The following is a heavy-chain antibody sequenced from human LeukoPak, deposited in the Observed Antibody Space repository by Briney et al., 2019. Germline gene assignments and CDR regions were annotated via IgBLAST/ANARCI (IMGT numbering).Heavy chain of an antibody. J-gene: IGHJ5*02. V-gene: IGHV1-18*01. CDR3: ARALARDVYNINWFDP. Sequence: ASVKVSCKASGYTFNSYAISWVRQAPGQGLEWMGWVSAYNGYTNYAQNLQGRVTMTTDTSTSTAYMELTSLRSDDTAVYYCARALARDVYNINWFDPWGQGTLVTVSS. CDR2: VSAYNGYT. CDR1: GYTFNSYA. D-gene: IGHD5-24*01.